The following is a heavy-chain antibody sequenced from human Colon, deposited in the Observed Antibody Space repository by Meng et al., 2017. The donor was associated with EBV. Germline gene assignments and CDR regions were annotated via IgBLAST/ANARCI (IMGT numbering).Heavy chain of an antibody. CDR1: GGSISSGNHY. CDR3: ARGELLWDY. J-gene: IGHJ4*02. D-gene: IGHD2-2*01. CDR2: IYYSGST. V-gene: IGHV4-30-4*01. Sequence: QVQLQESGPGLVKPSXXLSLTCTVSGGSISSGNHYWSWIRQHPGKGLEYIGYIYYSGSTYYNPSLKSRVIISVDTSKNQFSLRLNSVTAADTAVYFCARGELLWDYWGQGTLVTVSS.